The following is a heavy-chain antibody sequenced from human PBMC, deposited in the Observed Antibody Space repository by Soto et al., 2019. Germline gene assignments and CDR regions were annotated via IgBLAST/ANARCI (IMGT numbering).Heavy chain of an antibody. D-gene: IGHD3-10*01. J-gene: IGHJ4*02. CDR1: GFIFSDYT. CDR3: AKEGRLRSPAGDYFDS. Sequence: EVQLVQSGGGLVQPGRSLKLSCAASGFIFSDYTIHWVRQASGKGLDWVGRIRSRAHSYATEYAASVKGRFTISRDNSKNSAYLQMDSLKTEDTAVYFCAKEGRLRSPAGDYFDSWAQGSLVTVSS. CDR2: IRSRAHSYAT. V-gene: IGHV3-73*02.